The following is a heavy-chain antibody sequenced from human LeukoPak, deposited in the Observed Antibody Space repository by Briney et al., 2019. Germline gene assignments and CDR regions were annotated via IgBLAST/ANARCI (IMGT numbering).Heavy chain of an antibody. Sequence: GGSLRLSCAASGFTFSSYEMDWVRQAPGKGLEWVSYISSSGSTIYYADSVKGRFTISRDNAKNSLYLQMNSLRAEDTALYYCARAEYYGSGSYPSFDPWGQGTLVTVSS. J-gene: IGHJ5*02. V-gene: IGHV3-48*03. CDR1: GFTFSSYE. CDR3: ARAEYYGSGSYPSFDP. D-gene: IGHD3-10*01. CDR2: ISSSGSTI.